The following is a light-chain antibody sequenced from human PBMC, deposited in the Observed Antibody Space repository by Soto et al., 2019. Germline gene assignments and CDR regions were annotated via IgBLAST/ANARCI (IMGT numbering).Light chain of an antibody. CDR2: RNN. CDR3: AAWDDSLSGSHVV. V-gene: IGLV1-47*01. Sequence: QSVLTQPPSASGTPGQRVTISCSGSSSNIGSNYVYWYQQLPGTAPKLLIYRNNQRPSGVPDRFSGSKSGTSAPLAISGLRSEDEADYYCAAWDDSLSGSHVVFGGGTKLTVL. J-gene: IGLJ2*01. CDR1: SSNIGSNY.